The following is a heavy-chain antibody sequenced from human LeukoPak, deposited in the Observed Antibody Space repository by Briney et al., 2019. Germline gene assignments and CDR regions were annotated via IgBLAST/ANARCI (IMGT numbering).Heavy chain of an antibody. D-gene: IGHD3-10*01. Sequence: SETLSLTCTVSGGSISNYYWSWIRQPPGKGLEWIAYIYYTGTTNYNPSLTSRVTISVDTSKNQFSLKLNSVTAADTAVYYCARHHNSGTYPLDYCGLGTLVTVSS. CDR3: ARHHNSGTYPLDY. CDR1: GGSISNYY. CDR2: IYYTGTT. J-gene: IGHJ4*02. V-gene: IGHV4-59*08.